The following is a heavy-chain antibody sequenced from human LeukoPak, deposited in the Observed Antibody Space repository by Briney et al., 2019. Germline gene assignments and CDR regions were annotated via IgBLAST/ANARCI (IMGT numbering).Heavy chain of an antibody. CDR2: VSGSGDKT. V-gene: IGHV3-23*01. CDR3: AKDTTAWWYHRAYMNV. CDR1: GFSLSTYA. J-gene: IGHJ6*03. Sequence: GSLRLSCAASGFSLSTYALSWVRQAPGGGLEWVAAVSGSGDKTYHADSVKGRFTISKDNSENRLSLQMDSLRAEDTAVYFCAKDTTAWWYHRAYMNVWGKGTTVTVSS. D-gene: IGHD2-15*01.